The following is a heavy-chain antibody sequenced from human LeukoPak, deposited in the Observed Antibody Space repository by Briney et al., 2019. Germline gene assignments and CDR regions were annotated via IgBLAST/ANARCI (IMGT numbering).Heavy chain of an antibody. Sequence: GGSPRLSCAASGFTFSSYSMNWVRQAPGKGLEWVSSFSSSSSYIYYADSVKGRFTIPRDNAKNSLYLQMNSLRAEDTAVYYCARDSSPAVTGYYDYWGQGTLVTVSS. CDR2: FSSSSSYI. D-gene: IGHD3-9*01. V-gene: IGHV3-21*01. CDR3: ARDSSPAVTGYYDY. J-gene: IGHJ4*02. CDR1: GFTFSSYS.